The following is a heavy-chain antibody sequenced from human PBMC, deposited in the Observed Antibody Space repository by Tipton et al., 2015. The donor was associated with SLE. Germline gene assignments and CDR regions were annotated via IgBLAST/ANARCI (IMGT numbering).Heavy chain of an antibody. CDR2: SLYRGAT. J-gene: IGHJ4*02. CDR3: ARHFPRPVNDQYCFDY. V-gene: IGHV4-38-2*02. CDR1: GYSISRGFY. Sequence: TLSLTCSVSGYSISRGFYWAWIRQAPGKGLEWIGSSLYRGATHYNPSLESRVSISFDTSRNEFSLRLTSVTAADTAVYYCARHFPRPVNDQYCFDYWGQGTLVTVSS. D-gene: IGHD3-3*02.